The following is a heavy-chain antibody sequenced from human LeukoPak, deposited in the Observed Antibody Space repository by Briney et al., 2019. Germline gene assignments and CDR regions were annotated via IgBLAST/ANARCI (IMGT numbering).Heavy chain of an antibody. CDR1: GYSFTGYY. V-gene: IGHV1-2*02. CDR3: AREQRYDSGGYARGYFDY. CDR2: IKPNSGGT. Sequence: ASVKVSCKASGYSFTGYYMHWVRKAPGQGLKWMGWIKPNSGGTNYAQKFQGRVTMTRDTSISTAYMELSRLRSDDPAAYYCAREQRYDSGGYARGYFDYWGQGTLVTVSS. J-gene: IGHJ4*02. D-gene: IGHD3-22*01.